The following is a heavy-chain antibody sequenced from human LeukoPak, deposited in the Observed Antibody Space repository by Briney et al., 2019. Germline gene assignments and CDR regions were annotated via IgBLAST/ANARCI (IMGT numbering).Heavy chain of an antibody. V-gene: IGHV3-23*01. CDR2: IVGNGVNT. D-gene: IGHD3-9*01. CDR1: RFTFKNYA. Sequence: GGPLSLPCAASRFTFKNYAMSWARHATGKGLEWVSAIVGNGVNTFYADPVEGRLPLHRHNSKNTLYLQMSSRRAEDTALYYCTKWGDYEGSTGYYDSDYGGQGTLVTVYS. CDR3: TKWGDYEGSTGYYDSDY. J-gene: IGHJ4*02.